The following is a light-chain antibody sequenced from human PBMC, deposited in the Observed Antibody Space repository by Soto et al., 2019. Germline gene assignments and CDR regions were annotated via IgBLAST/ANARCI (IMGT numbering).Light chain of an antibody. CDR3: QLSYTTPWT. Sequence: DIQITQYQSSLSASVGDRVSITCRASQSISSYLNWYQQRPGKAPHPLIYAASSLQSGVPSRFSGSGSGTDFTLTISSLQPEDCAPYYCQLSYTTPWTFGHVTNVDIK. CDR1: QSISSY. J-gene: IGKJ1*01. CDR2: AAS. V-gene: IGKV1-39*01.